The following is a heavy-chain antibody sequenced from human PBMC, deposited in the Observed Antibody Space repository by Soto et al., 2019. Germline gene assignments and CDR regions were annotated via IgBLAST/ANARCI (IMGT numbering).Heavy chain of an antibody. Sequence: QVQLQESGPGLVKPSGTLSLTCAISGGSIISTDWWSWVRQSPGKGLEWIGGIRHTGSTHYNPSLLSRVTMSMDMSQTQIYLDLNSVTAADTAGYYCRGSTSTSGVYWALDLWGRGTLVSVSS. D-gene: IGHD6-13*01. J-gene: IGHJ2*01. CDR2: IRHTGST. V-gene: IGHV4-4*02. CDR1: GGSIISTDW. CDR3: RGSTSTSGVYWALDL.